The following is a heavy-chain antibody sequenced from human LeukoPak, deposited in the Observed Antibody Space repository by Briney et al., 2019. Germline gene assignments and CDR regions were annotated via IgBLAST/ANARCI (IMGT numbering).Heavy chain of an antibody. V-gene: IGHV3-21*01. CDR3: AKAWAMWADYNWFDP. CDR1: GFTFITYS. CDR2: ISSSSSRYI. J-gene: IGHJ5*02. D-gene: IGHD2-2*01. Sequence: GGSLRLSCAASGFTFITYSMSWVRQAPGKGLEWVSSISSSSSRYIYYADSVKGRFTISRDNAKNSLYLQMNSLRAEDTAVYYCAKAWAMWADYNWFDPWGQGTLVAVSS.